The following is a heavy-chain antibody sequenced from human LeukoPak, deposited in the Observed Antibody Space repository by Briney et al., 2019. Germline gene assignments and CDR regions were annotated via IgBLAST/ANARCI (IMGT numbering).Heavy chain of an antibody. V-gene: IGHV1-2*02. J-gene: IGHJ5*02. Sequence: ASVKVSCKASGYTFTAFYIQWVRQAPGQGLEWMGWINPRSGGTNYAQKFQGRVTMTRDTSISTAYMELRSLRSDDTAVYYCARERGMVRAGWWFDPWGQGTLVTVSS. CDR3: ARERGMVRAGWWFDP. CDR1: GYTFTAFY. CDR2: INPRSGGT. D-gene: IGHD3-10*01.